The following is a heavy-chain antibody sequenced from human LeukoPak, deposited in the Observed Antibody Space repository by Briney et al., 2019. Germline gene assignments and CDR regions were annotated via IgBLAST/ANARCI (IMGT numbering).Heavy chain of an antibody. CDR1: GYTFTSYD. CDR2: MNPNSGNT. Sequence: GASVKVSCKASGYTFTSYDINWVRQATGQGLEWMGWMNPNSGNTGYAQKFQGRVTMTRNTSISTAYMELSSLRSEDTAVYYCARGGLSMHYDFWSGSGYYYYMDVWGKGTTVTVSS. D-gene: IGHD3-3*01. CDR3: ARGGLSMHYDFWSGSGYYYYMDV. V-gene: IGHV1-8*01. J-gene: IGHJ6*03.